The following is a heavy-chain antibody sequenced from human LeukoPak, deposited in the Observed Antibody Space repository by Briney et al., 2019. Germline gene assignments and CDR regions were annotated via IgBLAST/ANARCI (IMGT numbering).Heavy chain of an antibody. Sequence: SVKVSCKASGGSFSSYAISWVRQAPGQGLEWMGGIIPIFGTANYAQKFQGRVTITTDESTSTAYMELSSLRSEDTAVYYCARDPLTGIAVAGTQGNFQHWGQGTLVTVSS. CDR1: GGSFSSYA. J-gene: IGHJ1*01. CDR3: ARDPLTGIAVAGTQGNFQH. D-gene: IGHD6-19*01. CDR2: IIPIFGTA. V-gene: IGHV1-69*05.